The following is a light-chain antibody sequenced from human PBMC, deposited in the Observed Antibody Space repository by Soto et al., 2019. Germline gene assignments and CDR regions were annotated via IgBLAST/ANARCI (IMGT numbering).Light chain of an antibody. J-gene: IGLJ1*01. V-gene: IGLV2-8*01. CDR2: EVS. CDR3: SSYAGNNIHYV. CDR1: STDVGGYNY. Sequence: QSALTQPPSASGSARQSVTISCTGTSTDVGGYNYVSWYQQHPGKAPKLMIYEVSKRPSGVPDRFSGSKSGNTASLTVSGLQAEDEADYYCSSYAGNNIHYVFGTGTKLTVL.